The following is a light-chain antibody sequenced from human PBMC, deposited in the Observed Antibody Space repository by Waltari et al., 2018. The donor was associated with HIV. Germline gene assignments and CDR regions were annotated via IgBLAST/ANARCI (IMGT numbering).Light chain of an antibody. CDR1: QSVLFTSNNKKY. CDR2: SAS. CDR3: QQYFSTPIT. V-gene: IGKV4-1*01. Sequence: DIVMTQSPVSLAVSLGERATIYCNSSQSVLFTSNNKKYLACYQQKPGQPPKLLIYSASTRESGVPDRFSSSGSGTHFTLTVSSLQPEDVAVYYCQQYFSTPITFGQGTRLEIK. J-gene: IGKJ5*01.